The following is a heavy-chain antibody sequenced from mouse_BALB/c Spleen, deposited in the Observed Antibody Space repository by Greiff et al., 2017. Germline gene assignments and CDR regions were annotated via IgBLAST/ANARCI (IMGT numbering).Heavy chain of an antibody. CDR3: ARHNDYDPFYYAMDY. CDR2: ISSGGSYT. Sequence: EVKVVESGGDLVKPGGSLKLSCAASGFTFSSYGMSWVRQTPDKRLEWVATISSGGSYTYYPDSVKGRFTISRDNAKNTLYLQMSSLKSEDTAMYYCARHNDYDPFYYAMDYWGQGTSVTVSS. V-gene: IGHV5-6*01. D-gene: IGHD2-4*01. J-gene: IGHJ4*01. CDR1: GFTFSSYG.